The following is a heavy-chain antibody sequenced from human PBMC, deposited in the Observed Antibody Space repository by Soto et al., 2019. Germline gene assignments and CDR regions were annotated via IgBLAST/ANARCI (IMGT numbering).Heavy chain of an antibody. J-gene: IGHJ4*02. CDR1: GGSFSGYY. Sequence: PSETLSLTCAVYGGSFSGYYWSWIRQPPGKGLEWIGEINHSGSTNYNPSLKSRVTISVDTSKNQFSLKLSSVTAADTAVYYCARAPPVIAARYGFDYWGQGTLVTVSS. V-gene: IGHV4-34*01. D-gene: IGHD6-13*01. CDR2: INHSGST. CDR3: ARAPPVIAARYGFDY.